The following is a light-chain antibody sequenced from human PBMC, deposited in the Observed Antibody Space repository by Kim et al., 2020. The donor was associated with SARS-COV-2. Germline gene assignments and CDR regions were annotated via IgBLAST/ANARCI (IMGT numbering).Light chain of an antibody. CDR1: VLAKKY. J-gene: IGLJ2*01. CDR3: YSATDNSLV. V-gene: IGLV3-27*01. CDR2: KDS. Sequence: SYELTQPSSVSVSPGQTARITCSGDVLAKKYTRWFQQKPGQAPVLVIYKDSERPSGIPERFSGSSSGTTVTLTNSGAQVEDEADYYCYSATDNSLVFGGGTQLTVL.